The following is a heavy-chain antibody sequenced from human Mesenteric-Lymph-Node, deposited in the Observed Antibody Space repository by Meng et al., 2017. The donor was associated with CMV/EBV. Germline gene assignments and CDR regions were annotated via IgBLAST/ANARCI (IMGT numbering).Heavy chain of an antibody. CDR2: INPSGGTT. V-gene: IGHV1-46*01. J-gene: IGHJ4*02. CDR3: ARDHSTGWSY. Sequence: ASVKVSCKASGYTFTNYYMHWVRQAPGQGLEWMGVINPSGGTTSYDQKFQGRVTMTRDTSTSTVYMELSSLRSEDTAVYYCARDHSTGWSYWGQGTEVTVSS. CDR1: GYTFTNYY. D-gene: IGHD6-19*01.